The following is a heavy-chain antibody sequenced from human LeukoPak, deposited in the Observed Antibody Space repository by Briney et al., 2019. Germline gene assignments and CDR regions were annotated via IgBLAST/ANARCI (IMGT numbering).Heavy chain of an antibody. V-gene: IGHV3-48*03. Sequence: PXGSLRLSCAASGFTFSSYEMNWVRQAPGKGLEWVSSISRGGSPIFYAESVKGRFTTSRDNAKKSLFLQMNSLRAEDAAVYYCTRVSWRGEIYWGQGTLVSVSS. CDR1: GFTFSSYE. CDR2: ISRGGSPI. J-gene: IGHJ4*02. D-gene: IGHD3-3*01. CDR3: TRVSWRGEIY.